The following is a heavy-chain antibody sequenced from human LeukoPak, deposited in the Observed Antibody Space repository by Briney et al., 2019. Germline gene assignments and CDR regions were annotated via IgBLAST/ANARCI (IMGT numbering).Heavy chain of an antibody. J-gene: IGHJ4*02. CDR1: GFTFSSYA. Sequence: PWRSLRLSCAVSGFTFSSYAMCWVRQVPGKGLEWISAISGSGGGTYYADAVKGRFTISRDNSKNPLYLQMTSLRAEDTALYYYAKPVYYGSRSRDYWGQGSLVTVSS. CDR2: ISGSGGGT. D-gene: IGHD3-10*01. CDR3: AKPVYYGSRSRDY. V-gene: IGHV3-23*01.